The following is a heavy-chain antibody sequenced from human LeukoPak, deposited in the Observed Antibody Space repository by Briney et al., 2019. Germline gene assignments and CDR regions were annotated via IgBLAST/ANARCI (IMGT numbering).Heavy chain of an antibody. CDR2: IRYDGSNK. D-gene: IGHD2-15*01. CDR3: WVVAAPLPLADAFDI. Sequence: GGSLRLSCAASGFTFSSYGMHWVRQAPGKGLEWVAFIRYDGSNKYYADSVKGRFTISRDNSKNTLYLQMNSLRAEDTAVYYCWVVAAPLPLADAFDIWGQGTMVTVSS. J-gene: IGHJ3*02. V-gene: IGHV3-30*02. CDR1: GFTFSSYG.